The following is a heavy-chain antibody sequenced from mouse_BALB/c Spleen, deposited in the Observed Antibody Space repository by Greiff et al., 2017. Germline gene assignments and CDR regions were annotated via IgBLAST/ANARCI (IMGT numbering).Heavy chain of an antibody. V-gene: IGHV1-9*01. CDR2: ILPGSGST. D-gene: IGHD2-10*02. J-gene: IGHJ4*01. CDR1: GYTFSSYW. Sequence: VQVVESGAELMKPGASVKISCKATGYTFSSYWIEWVKQRPGHGLEWIGEILPGSGSTNYNEKFKGKTTLTADKSSSTAYMLLSSLTSEDSAIYFCAREYGNLLYAMDYWGQGTSVTVSS. CDR3: AREYGNLLYAMDY.